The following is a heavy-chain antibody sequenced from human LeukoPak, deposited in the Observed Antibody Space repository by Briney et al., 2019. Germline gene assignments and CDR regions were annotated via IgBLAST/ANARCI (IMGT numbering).Heavy chain of an antibody. Sequence: PGRSLRLSCAASGFTFSSYGMHWVRQAPGKGPEWVAVISYDGSNKYYADSVKGRFTISRDNSKNTLYLQMNSLRAEDTAVYYCAPEPAYSYDSNRFDYWGQGTLVTVSS. D-gene: IGHD3-22*01. J-gene: IGHJ4*02. V-gene: IGHV3-30*03. CDR1: GFTFSSYG. CDR3: APEPAYSYDSNRFDY. CDR2: ISYDGSNK.